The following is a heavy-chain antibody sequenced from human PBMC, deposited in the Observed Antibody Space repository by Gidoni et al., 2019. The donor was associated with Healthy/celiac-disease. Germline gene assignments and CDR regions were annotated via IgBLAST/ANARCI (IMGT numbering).Heavy chain of an antibody. J-gene: IGHJ4*02. D-gene: IGHD6-13*01. Sequence: EVQLLESGGGLVQPGGSLRLSCAASGFTFSSYARSWVRQAPGKGLEWVSAISGSVGSTYYADSVKGRFTISRDNSKNTLYLQMNSLRAEETAVYYWAKDRYSSSSAGFDYWGQGTLVTVSS. V-gene: IGHV3-23*01. CDR2: ISGSVGST. CDR3: AKDRYSSSSAGFDY. CDR1: GFTFSSYA.